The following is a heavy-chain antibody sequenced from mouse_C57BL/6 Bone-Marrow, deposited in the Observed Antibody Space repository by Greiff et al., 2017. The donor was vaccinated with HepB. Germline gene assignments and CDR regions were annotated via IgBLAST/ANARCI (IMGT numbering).Heavy chain of an antibody. Sequence: EVQLQESGPGLVKPSESLSLTCSVTGYSITSGYYWNWIRQFPGNKLEWMGYISYDGSNNYNPSLKNRISITRDTSKNQFFLKLNSVTTEDTATYYCARVGDYYGSSPYYYAMDYWGQGTSVTVSS. V-gene: IGHV3-6*01. J-gene: IGHJ4*01. D-gene: IGHD1-1*01. CDR2: ISYDGSN. CDR3: ARVGDYYGSSPYYYAMDY. CDR1: GYSITSGYY.